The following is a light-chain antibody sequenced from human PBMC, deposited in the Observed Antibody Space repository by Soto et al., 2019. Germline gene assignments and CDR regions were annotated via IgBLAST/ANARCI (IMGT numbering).Light chain of an antibody. J-gene: IGLJ2*01. V-gene: IGLV4-69*01. Sequence: QSVLTQSPSASASPGASVKLTCTRSSGHSSYAMACHQQQPQHGPRNLMKVNSDGSPNKGDGIPDRCSGSSSGAELSLTVASRQAEDEAYYYVQNWGVGTVVFGGGTKLTVL. CDR1: SGHSSYA. CDR2: VNSDGSP. CDR3: QNWGVGTVV.